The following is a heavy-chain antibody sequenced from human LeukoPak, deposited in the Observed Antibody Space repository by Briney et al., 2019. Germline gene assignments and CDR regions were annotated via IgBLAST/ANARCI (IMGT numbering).Heavy chain of an antibody. J-gene: IGHJ4*02. D-gene: IGHD3-22*01. V-gene: IGHV5-51*01. CDR2: IYPGDSDT. CDR3: ARQREGTDSSGYSGYFDY. Sequence: GESLKISCKGSGYSFTSYWIGWVRQMPGKGLEWMGIIYPGDSDTRYSPSFQGQVTISADKSISTAYLQWSSLKASDTAMYYCARQREGTDSSGYSGYFDYWGQGTLVTVSS. CDR1: GYSFTSYW.